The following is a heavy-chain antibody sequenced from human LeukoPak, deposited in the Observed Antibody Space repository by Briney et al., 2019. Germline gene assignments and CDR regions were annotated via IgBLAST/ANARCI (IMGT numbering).Heavy chain of an antibody. J-gene: IGHJ4*02. Sequence: GGSLRLSCAASGFTFSSYEMNWVRQAPGKGLEWVSYISSSGSTIYYADSVKGRFTISRDNAKNSLYLQMNSLRAEDTAVYYCARDLGHSYGYRTGGDYWGQGTLVTVSS. CDR2: ISSSGSTI. V-gene: IGHV3-48*03. D-gene: IGHD5-18*01. CDR3: ARDLGHSYGYRTGGDY. CDR1: GFTFSSYE.